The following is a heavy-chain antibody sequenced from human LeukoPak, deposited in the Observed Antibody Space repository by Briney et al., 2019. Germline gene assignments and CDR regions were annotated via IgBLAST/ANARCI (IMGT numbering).Heavy chain of an antibody. Sequence: GGSLRLSCAASGFTFSSYSMNWVRQAPGKGLEWVSAISGSGGSTYYADSVKGRFTISRDNPKNTLYLQMNSLRAEDTAVYYCAKGAARGGKTYYYDSSGYFLDYWGQGTLVTVSS. CDR3: AKGAARGGKTYYYDSSGYFLDY. V-gene: IGHV3-23*01. CDR1: GFTFSSYS. J-gene: IGHJ4*02. CDR2: ISGSGGST. D-gene: IGHD3-22*01.